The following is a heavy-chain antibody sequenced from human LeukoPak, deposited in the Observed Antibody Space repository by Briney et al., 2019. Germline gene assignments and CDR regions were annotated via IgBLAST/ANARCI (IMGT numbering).Heavy chain of an antibody. V-gene: IGHV4-4*07. CDR1: GGSISSYY. CDR2: IYTSGST. Sequence: SETLSLTCTVSGGSISSYYWSWIRQPAGKGLEWIGRIYTSGSTNYNPSLKSRVTMSVDTSKNQFSLKLSSVTAADTAVYYCARDPSPGSGSYYFDCWGQGTLVTVSS. CDR3: ARDPSPGSGSYYFDC. D-gene: IGHD1-26*01. J-gene: IGHJ4*02.